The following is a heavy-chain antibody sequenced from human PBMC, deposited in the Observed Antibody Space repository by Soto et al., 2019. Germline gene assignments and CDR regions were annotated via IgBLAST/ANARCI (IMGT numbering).Heavy chain of an antibody. D-gene: IGHD4-4*01. J-gene: IGHJ6*03. CDR3: ARGHLDSIYYYYMDV. CDR2: MNPNSGNT. CDR1: GYTFTSYV. Sequence: ASEKVSCKASGYTFTSYVINWVRQATGQGLEWMGWMNPNSGNTGYAQKFQGRVTMTRNTSISTAYTELSSLRSEDTAVYYCARGHLDSIYYYYMDVWGKGTTVTVSS. V-gene: IGHV1-8*01.